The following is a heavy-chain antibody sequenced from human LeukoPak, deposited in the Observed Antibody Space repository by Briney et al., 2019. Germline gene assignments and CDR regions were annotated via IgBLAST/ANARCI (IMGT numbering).Heavy chain of an antibody. J-gene: IGHJ5*02. CDR1: GFTFSSYS. CDR2: ISSSSSYI. Sequence: GGSLRLSCAASGFTFSSYSMNWVRQAPGKGLEWVSSISSSSSYIYYADSVKGRFTISRDNAKNSLYLQMNSLRAEDTAVYYCARVGYSSGWYGWFDPWGQGTLVTVSS. D-gene: IGHD6-19*01. CDR3: ARVGYSSGWYGWFDP. V-gene: IGHV3-21*01.